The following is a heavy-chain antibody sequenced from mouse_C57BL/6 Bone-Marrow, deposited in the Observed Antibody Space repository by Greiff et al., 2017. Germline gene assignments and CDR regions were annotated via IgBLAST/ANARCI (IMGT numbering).Heavy chain of an antibody. V-gene: IGHV1-58*01. CDR1: GYTFTSYG. J-gene: IGHJ3*01. Sequence: EVQRVESGAELVRPWSSVKMSCKTSGYTFTSYGINWVKQRPGQGLEWIGYIYIGKGYTAYNEMFKGKATLTSDTATSTAYMQLSSLTSEDAAIYFCARGRLRSAWFAYWGQGTLVTVSA. D-gene: IGHD1-1*01. CDR2: IYIGKGYT. CDR3: ARGRLRSAWFAY.